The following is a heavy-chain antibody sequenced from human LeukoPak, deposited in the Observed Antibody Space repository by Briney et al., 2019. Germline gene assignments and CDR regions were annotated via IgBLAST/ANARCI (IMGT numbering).Heavy chain of an antibody. D-gene: IGHD2-8*01. CDR2: ISYDGSNK. CDR1: GFTFSSYW. V-gene: IGHV3-30-3*01. CDR3: ARDQPQMVYALSGFFDY. Sequence: GGSLRLSCAASGFTFSSYWMSWVRQAPGKGLEWVAVISYDGSNKYYADSVKGRFTISRDNSKNTLYLQMNSLRAEDTAVYYCARDQPQMVYALSGFFDYWGQGTLVTVSS. J-gene: IGHJ4*02.